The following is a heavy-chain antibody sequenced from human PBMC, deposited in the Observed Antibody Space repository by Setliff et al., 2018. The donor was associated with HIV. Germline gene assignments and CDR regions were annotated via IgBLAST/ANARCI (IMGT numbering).Heavy chain of an antibody. D-gene: IGHD3-10*01. CDR2: IYPGDMNI. V-gene: IGHV5-51*01. CDR1: GYSFTSYW. CDR3: ARGGYWYDDNPYYRPFDY. J-gene: IGHJ4*02. Sequence: GESLKISCKGSGYSFTSYWIGWVRQMPGKGLEWMGIIYPGDMNIKYSPSFQDQVTISADRFRSTAYLQWSSLKASDTAIYYCARGGYWYDDNPYYRPFDYWGQGTLVTVSS.